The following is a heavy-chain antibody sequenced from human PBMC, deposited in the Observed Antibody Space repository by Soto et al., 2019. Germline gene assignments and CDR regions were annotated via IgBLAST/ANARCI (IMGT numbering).Heavy chain of an antibody. CDR1: GFTFSSYS. CDR3: ARDPPRTYLWGTSPRYFDY. Sequence: EVQLVESGGGLVKPGGSLRLSCAASGFTFSSYSMNWVRQAPGKGLEWVSSISSSSSYIYYADSVKGRFNISRDNAKNSLYLQMNRLRAEDHAVYYCARDPPRTYLWGTSPRYFDYRGQGTLVTVSS. D-gene: IGHD3-16*01. J-gene: IGHJ4*02. CDR2: ISSSSSYI. V-gene: IGHV3-21*01.